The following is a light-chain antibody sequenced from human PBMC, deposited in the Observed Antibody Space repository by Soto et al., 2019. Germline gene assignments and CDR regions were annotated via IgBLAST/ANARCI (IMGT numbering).Light chain of an antibody. J-gene: IGLJ2*01. CDR3: SSYAGSNNLVV. Sequence: QSALTQPPSASGSPGQSVTISCTGTTSDVGGYDYVSWYQQHPGKAPKLMIYEVSKRPSGVSDRFSGSKSGSTASLTVSGLQAEDEADYYCSSYAGSNNLVVFGGGTKLTVL. CDR1: TSDVGGYDY. CDR2: EVS. V-gene: IGLV2-8*01.